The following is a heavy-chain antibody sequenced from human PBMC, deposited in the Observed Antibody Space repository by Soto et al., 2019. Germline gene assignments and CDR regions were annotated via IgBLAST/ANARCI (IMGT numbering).Heavy chain of an antibody. V-gene: IGHV4-59*11. D-gene: IGHD2-15*01. CDR3: ARSHRSWHPNCFDP. Sequence: PSETLSLTCTVSGGSINSHYWIWIRQAPGKGLEWIGYIYYSGNTNYNPSLKSRVTISIHTSRNQFSLKLSSVTAADTAVYYCARSHRSWHPNCFDPWGQGTLVTVSS. J-gene: IGHJ5*02. CDR1: GGSINSHY. CDR2: IYYSGNT.